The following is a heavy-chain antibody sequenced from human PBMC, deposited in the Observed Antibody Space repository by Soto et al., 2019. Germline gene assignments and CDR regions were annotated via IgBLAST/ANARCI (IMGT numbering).Heavy chain of an antibody. D-gene: IGHD5-18*01. J-gene: IGHJ6*02. CDR1: GFTFSSYV. CDR2: IWYDGINK. CDR3: ARACVATAMGSPLATRWGFTAWYYYGMDV. V-gene: IGHV3-33*01. Sequence: GGSLRLSCAASGFTFSSYVMHWVRQAPGKGLEWVAVIWYDGINKYYADSVKGRFTIYRDNSKNTLYLQMNSLRAEDTAVYYCARACVATAMGSPLATRWGFTAWYYYGMDVWGPGTTVTF.